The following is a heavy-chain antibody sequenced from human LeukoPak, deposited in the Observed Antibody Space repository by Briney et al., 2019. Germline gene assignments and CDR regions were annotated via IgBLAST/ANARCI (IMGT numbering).Heavy chain of an antibody. CDR2: ISPGSGST. Sequence: GGSLRLSCAGSGFTFSRNAMNWVRQTPGKGLEWVAYISPGSGSTDYAESVQGRFSISRDNDKNSLYLQLSSLRADDTGVYYCAREGQWLVRAFDIWGQGTMVTVSS. CDR1: GFTFSRNA. D-gene: IGHD6-19*01. CDR3: AREGQWLVRAFDI. J-gene: IGHJ3*02. V-gene: IGHV3-48*01.